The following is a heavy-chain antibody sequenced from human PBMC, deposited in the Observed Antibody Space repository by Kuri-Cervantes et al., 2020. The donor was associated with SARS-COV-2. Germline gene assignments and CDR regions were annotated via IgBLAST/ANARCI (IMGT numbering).Heavy chain of an antibody. CDR1: GFTVSSNY. CDR3: ARADQGFTS. CDR2: SRNKANSYTT. V-gene: IGHV3-72*01. J-gene: IGHJ5*02. Sequence: GESLKISCAASGFTVSSNYMSWVRQAPGKGLEWVGRSRNKANSYTTEYAASVKGRITISRDDSNNSLYLQMNSLKIADTAVYYCARADQGFTSWGQGTLVTVSS. D-gene: IGHD3-16*01.